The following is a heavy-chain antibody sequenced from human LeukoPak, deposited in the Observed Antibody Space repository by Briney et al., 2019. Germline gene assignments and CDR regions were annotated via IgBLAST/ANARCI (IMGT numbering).Heavy chain of an antibody. Sequence: GGSLRLSCAASGFTFSSYSMNWVRQAPGKGLEWVSSISSSSSYIYYADSVKGRFTISRDNAKNSLYLQMNSLRAEDTAVYYCARDLNYYSSGSYYIGGYYGMDVWGKGTTVTVSS. CDR2: ISSSSSYI. V-gene: IGHV3-21*01. CDR1: GFTFSSYS. D-gene: IGHD3-10*01. J-gene: IGHJ6*04. CDR3: ARDLNYYSSGSYYIGGYYGMDV.